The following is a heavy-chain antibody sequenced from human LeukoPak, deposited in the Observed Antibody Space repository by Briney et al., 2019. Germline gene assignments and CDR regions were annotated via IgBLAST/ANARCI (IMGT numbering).Heavy chain of an antibody. Sequence: PRGSLRLSCAASGFTFSSSAMNWVRQAPGKGLEWVSAISISGDDTYYAESVKGRFTISRDNSKNTLYLRMNSLRAEDTAVYFCANPEWGTYLVGFDYWGQGILVTVSS. D-gene: IGHD1-26*01. J-gene: IGHJ4*02. CDR2: ISISGDDT. CDR1: GFTFSSSA. V-gene: IGHV3-23*01. CDR3: ANPEWGTYLVGFDY.